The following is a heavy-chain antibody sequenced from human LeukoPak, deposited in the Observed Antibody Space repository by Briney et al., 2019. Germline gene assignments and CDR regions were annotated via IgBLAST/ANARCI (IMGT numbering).Heavy chain of an antibody. D-gene: IGHD6-6*01. V-gene: IGHV4-4*07. Sequence: SETLSLTCTVSGGSINNYYWSWIRQPAGKGLEWIGRIYTSGSTNYNPSLKSRVTISVDTSKNQFSLKLSSVTAADTAVYYCARVGDSSSSALFDYWGQGTLVTVSS. CDR2: IYTSGST. CDR3: ARVGDSSSSALFDY. CDR1: GGSINNYY. J-gene: IGHJ4*02.